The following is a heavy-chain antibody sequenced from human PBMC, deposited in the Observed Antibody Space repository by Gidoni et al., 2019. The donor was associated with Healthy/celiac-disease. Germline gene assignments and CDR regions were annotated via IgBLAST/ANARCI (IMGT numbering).Heavy chain of an antibody. J-gene: IGHJ5*02. CDR3: YSKADFGFDP. D-gene: IGHD4-4*01. V-gene: IGHV3-23*01. CDR2: ISGCGGST. CDR1: GFTFSSHA. Sequence: EVQLLESGGGLGQPGGSLGGTCAASGFTFSSHAMDWVRQAPGKGLEWVSAISGCGGSTYYADSVKGRFTISRDNSKNTLYLQMNSLRAEDTAVYYCYSKADFGFDPWGQGTLVTVSS.